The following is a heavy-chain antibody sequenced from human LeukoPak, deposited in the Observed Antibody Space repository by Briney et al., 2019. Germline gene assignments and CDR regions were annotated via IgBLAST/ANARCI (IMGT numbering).Heavy chain of an antibody. CDR2: ISSSSTYV. Sequence: GGSLRLSCAASGFTFTTYWMHWVRQAPGKGLEWVSSISSSSTYVYYADSVKGRFTISRDNAKNSLYLQMNSLRAEDTALYYCARDEGSSWSKEAFDIWGQGTMVTVSS. D-gene: IGHD6-13*01. V-gene: IGHV3-21*01. J-gene: IGHJ3*02. CDR3: ARDEGSSWSKEAFDI. CDR1: GFTFTTYW.